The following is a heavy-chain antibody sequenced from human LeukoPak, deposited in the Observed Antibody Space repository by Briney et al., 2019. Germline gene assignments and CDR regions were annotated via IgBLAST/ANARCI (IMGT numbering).Heavy chain of an antibody. J-gene: IGHJ3*02. CDR1: GFTFSSYA. D-gene: IGHD5-12*01. CDR3: AKSYSGYDYDAFDI. CDR2: ISGRGGST. V-gene: IGHV3-23*01. Sequence: PGGSLRLSCAASGFTFSSYALTWVRQAPGKGLEWVSAISGRGGSTYYADSVKGRFTISRDNSKNTLYLQMNSLRAEDTAVYYCAKSYSGYDYDAFDIWGQGTMVTVSS.